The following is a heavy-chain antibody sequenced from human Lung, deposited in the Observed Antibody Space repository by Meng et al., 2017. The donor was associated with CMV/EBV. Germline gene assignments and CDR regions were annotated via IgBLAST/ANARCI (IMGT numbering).Heavy chain of an antibody. Sequence: GXXKISXAASGFTFSSYGMHWVRQAPGKGLEWVAFIRYDGSNKYYADSVKGRFTISRDNSKNTLYLQMNSLRAEDTAVYYCAKDLGRDAYYDFWSGPPPPGFDYXGQGXLVTVSS. V-gene: IGHV3-30*02. J-gene: IGHJ4*02. CDR1: GFTFSSYG. CDR3: AKDLGRDAYYDFWSGPPPPGFDY. D-gene: IGHD3-3*01. CDR2: IRYDGSNK.